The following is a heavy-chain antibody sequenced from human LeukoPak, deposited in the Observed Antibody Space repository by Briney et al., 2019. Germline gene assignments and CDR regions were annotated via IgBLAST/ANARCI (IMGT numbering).Heavy chain of an antibody. V-gene: IGHV3-21*04. CDR2: ISSGSGYI. CDR3: AKEKYSSGQKPDY. CDR1: GFTFSNYN. J-gene: IGHJ4*02. D-gene: IGHD6-19*01. Sequence: PGGSLRLSCAASGFTFSNYNMNWVRQAPGKGLEWVSSISSGSGYIYYSDSVKGRFTISRDNSKNTLYLQMNSLRAEDTAVYYCAKEKYSSGQKPDYWGQGTLVTVSS.